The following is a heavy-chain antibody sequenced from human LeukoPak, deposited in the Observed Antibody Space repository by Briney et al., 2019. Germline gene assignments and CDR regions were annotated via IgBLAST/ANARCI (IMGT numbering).Heavy chain of an antibody. CDR2: VYYSGST. Sequence: KPSETLSLTCTVSGGSVSSYYWNWMRQSPGKGLEWIGYVYYSGSTNYNPALKSRVTISLDTSENQFSLKLSSVTAADTAVYYCAREANSPTARYWYFDLWGRGTQVTVSS. V-gene: IGHV4-59*02. CDR1: GGSVSSYY. CDR3: AREANSPTARYWYFDL. J-gene: IGHJ2*01. D-gene: IGHD2-21*01.